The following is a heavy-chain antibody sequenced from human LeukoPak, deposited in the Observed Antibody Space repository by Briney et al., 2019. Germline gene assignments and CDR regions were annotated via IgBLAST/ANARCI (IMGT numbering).Heavy chain of an antibody. CDR3: ARAVTTGGY. J-gene: IGHJ4*02. Sequence: GGSLRLSCAASGFTFSSYAMGWVRQAPGKGLEWVSAISGSGGSTYYADSVKGRFTISRDNAKNSLYLQMNSLRAEDTAVYYCARAVTTGGYWGQGTLVTVSS. V-gene: IGHV3-23*01. D-gene: IGHD4-11*01. CDR2: ISGSGGST. CDR1: GFTFSSYA.